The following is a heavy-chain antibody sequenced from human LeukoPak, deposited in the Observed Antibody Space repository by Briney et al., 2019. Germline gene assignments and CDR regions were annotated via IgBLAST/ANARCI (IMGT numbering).Heavy chain of an antibody. CDR2: IKSKTDGGTT. CDR1: GFTFSTYS. D-gene: IGHD2-2*01. CDR3: TTDILYCSSTSCQYYFDY. Sequence: GGSLRLSCAASGFTFSTYSMNWVRQAPGKGLEWVGRIKSKTDGGTTDYAAPVKGRFTISRDDSKNTLYLQMNSLKTEDTAVYYCTTDILYCSSTSCQYYFDYWGQGTLVTVSS. V-gene: IGHV3-15*01. J-gene: IGHJ4*02.